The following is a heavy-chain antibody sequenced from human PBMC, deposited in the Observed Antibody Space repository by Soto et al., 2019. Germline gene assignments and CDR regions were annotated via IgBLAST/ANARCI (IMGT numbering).Heavy chain of an antibody. CDR3: ARGPATSGT. CDR2: IWYDGSNK. V-gene: IGHV3-33*08. D-gene: IGHD5-12*01. J-gene: IGHJ5*02. CDR1: GFTFSSYA. Sequence: PGGSLRLSCAASGFTFSSYAMSWVRQAPGKGLEWVAVIWYDGSNKYYADSVKGRFTISRDNSKNTLYLQMNSLRAEDTAVYYCARGPATSGTWGQGTLVTVSS.